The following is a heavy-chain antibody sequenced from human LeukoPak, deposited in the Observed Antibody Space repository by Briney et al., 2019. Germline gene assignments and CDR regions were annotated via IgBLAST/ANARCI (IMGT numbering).Heavy chain of an antibody. CDR1: GFTFSSYA. V-gene: IGHV3-23*01. Sequence: GGSLRLSCAASGFTFSSYAMSWVRQAPGKGLEWVSGISGSGDNTYYADSVKGRFTISRDNSKNTLYLQMNSLRAEDTAVYYCAKVPRYNWNYYYFDYWGQGTLVTVSS. D-gene: IGHD1-7*01. J-gene: IGHJ4*02. CDR2: ISGSGDNT. CDR3: AKVPRYNWNYYYFDY.